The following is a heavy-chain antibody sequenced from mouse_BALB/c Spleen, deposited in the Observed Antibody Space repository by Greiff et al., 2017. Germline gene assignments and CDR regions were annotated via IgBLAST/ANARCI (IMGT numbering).Heavy chain of an antibody. Sequence: EVQLVESGGGLVKPGGSLKLSCAASGFAFSSYDMSWVRQTPEKRLEWVAYISSGGGSTYYPDTVKGRFTISRDNAKNTLYLQMSSLKSEDTAMYYCARGLLSLYFDYWGQGTTLTVSS. V-gene: IGHV5-12-1*01. CDR1: GFAFSSYD. D-gene: IGHD3-1*01. CDR2: ISSGGGST. J-gene: IGHJ2*01. CDR3: ARGLLSLYFDY.